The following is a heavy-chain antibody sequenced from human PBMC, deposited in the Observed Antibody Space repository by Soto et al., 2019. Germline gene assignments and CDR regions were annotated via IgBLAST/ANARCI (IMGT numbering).Heavy chain of an antibody. D-gene: IGHD3-9*01. CDR2: ISGSGGST. CDR3: AKEARYFDWLLSDYYGMDV. J-gene: IGHJ6*02. V-gene: IGHV3-23*01. Sequence: GGSLRLSCAASGFTFSSYAMSWVRQAPGKGLEWVSAISGSGGSTYYADSVKRRFTISRDNSKNTLYLQMNSLRAEDTAVYYCAKEARYFDWLLSDYYGMDVWGQGTTVTVSS. CDR1: GFTFSSYA.